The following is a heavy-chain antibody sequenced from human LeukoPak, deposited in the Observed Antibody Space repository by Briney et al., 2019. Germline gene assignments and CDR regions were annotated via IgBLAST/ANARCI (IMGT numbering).Heavy chain of an antibody. J-gene: IGHJ4*02. CDR1: GYTFTSYG. V-gene: IGHV1-18*01. D-gene: IGHD3-9*01. Sequence: ASVKVSRKASGYTFTSYGISWVRQAPGQGLEWMGWISAYNGNTNYAQKLQGRVTMTTDTSTSTAYMELRSLRSDDTAVYNCARDYDILTGYYKSSGYWGQGTLVTVSS. CDR2: ISAYNGNT. CDR3: ARDYDILTGYYKSSGY.